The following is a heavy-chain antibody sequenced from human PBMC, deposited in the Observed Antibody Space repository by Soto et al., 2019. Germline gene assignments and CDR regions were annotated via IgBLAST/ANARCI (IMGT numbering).Heavy chain of an antibody. CDR2: IIPIFGTA. Sequence: QVQLVQSGAEVKKPGSSVKVSCKAFGGTFSSYAISWVRQAPGQGLEWMGGIIPIFGTANYAQKFQGRVTITADESTRTAYMELSSLRSEDTAVYYCARVWYDSSGSQGSFDPWGQGTLVTVSS. CDR3: ARVWYDSSGSQGSFDP. V-gene: IGHV1-69*12. CDR1: GGTFSSYA. J-gene: IGHJ5*02. D-gene: IGHD3-22*01.